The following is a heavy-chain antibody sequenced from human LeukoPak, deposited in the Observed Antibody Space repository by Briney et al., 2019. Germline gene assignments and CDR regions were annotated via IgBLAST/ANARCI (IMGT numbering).Heavy chain of an antibody. J-gene: IGHJ6*02. V-gene: IGHV4-59*12. CDR3: AREEGDSSGWEGDYYYYGMDV. Sequence: SETLSLTCTVSGGSISSYYWSWIRQPPGKGLEWIGSIYHSGSTSYNPSLKSRVTISVDTSKNQFSLNLSSVTAADTAVYYCAREEGDSSGWEGDYYYYGMDVWGQGTTVTVSS. D-gene: IGHD3-22*01. CDR1: GGSISSYY. CDR2: IYHSGST.